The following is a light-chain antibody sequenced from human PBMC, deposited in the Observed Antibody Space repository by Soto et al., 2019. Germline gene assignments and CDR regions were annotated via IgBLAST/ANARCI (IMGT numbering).Light chain of an antibody. CDR3: SSYTSSSTLV. Sequence: QSALTQPASVSGSPGQSITISCTGTSSDVGGYNYVSWYQQHPGKAPKLMIYEVSNRPSGVSNRFSGSKSGNTASLTISGLQAEDDADYYCSSYTSSSTLVFGTGTKLPVL. V-gene: IGLV2-14*01. CDR2: EVS. J-gene: IGLJ1*01. CDR1: SSDVGGYNY.